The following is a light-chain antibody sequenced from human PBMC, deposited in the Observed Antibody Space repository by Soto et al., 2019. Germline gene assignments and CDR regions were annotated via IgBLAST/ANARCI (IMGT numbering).Light chain of an antibody. V-gene: IGLV2-14*01. J-gene: IGLJ2*01. Sequence: QSALTQPASVSGSPGQSITISCTGTSSDVGGYNYVSWYQQHPGKAPKLMISEVSNRPSGVSNRFSGSKSGNTASLTISGLQAEDEAEYYCSSYTRSTTLNVLFGGGTKLTVL. CDR2: EVS. CDR1: SSDVGGYNY. CDR3: SSYTRSTTLNVL.